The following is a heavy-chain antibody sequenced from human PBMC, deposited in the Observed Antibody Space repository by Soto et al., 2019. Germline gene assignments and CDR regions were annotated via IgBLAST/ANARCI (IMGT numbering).Heavy chain of an antibody. CDR3: AALPTYYDFWSGYRDFDY. V-gene: IGHV1-69*06. CDR1: GGTFNSYA. D-gene: IGHD3-3*01. J-gene: IGHJ4*02. Sequence: GASVKVSCKASGGTFNSYAISWVRQAPGQGLEWMGGIIPIFGTANYAQKFQGRVTITADKSTSTAYMELSSLRSEDTAVYYCAALPTYYDFWSGYRDFDYWGQGALVTVSS. CDR2: IIPIFGTA.